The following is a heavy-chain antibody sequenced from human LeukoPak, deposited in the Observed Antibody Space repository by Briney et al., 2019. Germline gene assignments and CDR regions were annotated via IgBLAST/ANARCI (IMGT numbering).Heavy chain of an antibody. J-gene: IGHJ2*01. V-gene: IGHV3-13*01. CDR3: ARDRSSVYGFFDL. Sequence: GGALRLSCAASGFTFSTYDMLWVRQAAGKGLEWVSTINPTGDTYFPGSVKGRFTIPRGNAKNSLHLQITSLTAGDTAVYYCARDRSSVYGFFDLWGRGTLVTVSS. CDR1: GFTFSTYD. D-gene: IGHD5/OR15-5a*01. CDR2: INPTGDT.